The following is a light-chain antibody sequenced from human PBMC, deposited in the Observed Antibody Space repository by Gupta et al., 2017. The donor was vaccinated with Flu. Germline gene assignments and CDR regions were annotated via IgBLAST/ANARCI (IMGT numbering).Light chain of an antibody. Sequence: DIQMTHSPSSLSASLGDRITITCRASQSINTYLNWYQQKPGKAPKLLLYDASTLKSGAPSRFTGSGSGTDFSLTISSLQREDFATYYCQQTHTIPWTFGQGTEVEIK. V-gene: IGKV1-39*01. CDR1: QSINTY. CDR3: QQTHTIPWT. J-gene: IGKJ1*01. CDR2: DAS.